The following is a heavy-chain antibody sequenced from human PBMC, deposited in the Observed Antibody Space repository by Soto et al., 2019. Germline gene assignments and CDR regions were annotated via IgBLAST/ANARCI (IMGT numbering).Heavy chain of an antibody. Sequence: SETLFLTCAVYGGSFSGSYWSWIRQPPGKGLEWIGEINHSGSTNYNPSIKSRITISVDTSKNQFSLKLSSVTAADTAVYYCARRRFMVTMIVVAPGYYGMDVWGQGTTVT. V-gene: IGHV4-34*01. CDR3: ARRRFMVTMIVVAPGYYGMDV. CDR1: GGSFSGSY. D-gene: IGHD3-22*01. CDR2: INHSGST. J-gene: IGHJ6*02.